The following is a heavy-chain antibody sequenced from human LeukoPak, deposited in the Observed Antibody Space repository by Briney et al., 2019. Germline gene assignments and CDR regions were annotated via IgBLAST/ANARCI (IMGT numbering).Heavy chain of an antibody. V-gene: IGHV4-34*01. Sequence: SETLSLTCAVYGGSFSGYYWSWIRQPPGKGLEWVGEINHSGSTNYNPSLKSRVTISVDTSKNQFSLKLSSVTAADTAVYYCARGRTAQPGYNWFDPWGQGTLVTVSS. CDR2: INHSGST. J-gene: IGHJ5*02. CDR3: ARGRTAQPGYNWFDP. D-gene: IGHD1-14*01. CDR1: GGSFSGYY.